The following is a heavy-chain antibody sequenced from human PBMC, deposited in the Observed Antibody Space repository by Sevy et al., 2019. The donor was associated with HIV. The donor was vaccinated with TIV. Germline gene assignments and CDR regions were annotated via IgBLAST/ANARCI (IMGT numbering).Heavy chain of an antibody. D-gene: IGHD6-19*01. V-gene: IGHV3-72*01. CDR1: GFTFSDHY. J-gene: IGHJ4*02. Sequence: GESLKISCAASGFTFSDHYMDWVRQAPGKGLEWVGRIRNKANSHTTEYAASVKGRFTISRDDSKNSLYLQMNSLKTEETAVYYCARVTAVADLYFDYWGQGTLVTVSS. CDR2: IRNKANSHTT. CDR3: ARVTAVADLYFDY.